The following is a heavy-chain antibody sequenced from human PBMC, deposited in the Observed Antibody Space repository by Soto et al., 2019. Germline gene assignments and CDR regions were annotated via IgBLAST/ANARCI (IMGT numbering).Heavy chain of an antibody. D-gene: IGHD3-10*01. CDR2: IYSGGDT. CDR3: ARKTDSIPSGRDF. V-gene: IGHV3-53*04. CDR1: GFAVRHNY. J-gene: IGHJ6*04. Sequence: GGSLRLSCTASGFAVRHNYMTWVRQAPGKGLEWVSLIYSGGDTAYADSVKGRFTISRHTSQNTLYLQMNSLRAEDTAVYYCARKTDSIPSGRDFWGKGIAVTVSS.